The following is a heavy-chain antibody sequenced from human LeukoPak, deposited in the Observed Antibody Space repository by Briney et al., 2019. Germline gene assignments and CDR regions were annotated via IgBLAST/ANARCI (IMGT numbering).Heavy chain of an antibody. Sequence: PSETLSLTCTVSGGSISGTSYYWGWIRQPPGKGLEWIGSTYYRGSTYYNPSLKSRVTMSIDTSKNQLSLNLSSVTAADTAVCYCGRRSRSTWNYRRGDYWGQGTLVTVSS. CDR1: GGSISGTSYY. D-gene: IGHD1-7*01. CDR2: TYYRGST. J-gene: IGHJ4*02. V-gene: IGHV4-39*01. CDR3: GRRSRSTWNYRRGDY.